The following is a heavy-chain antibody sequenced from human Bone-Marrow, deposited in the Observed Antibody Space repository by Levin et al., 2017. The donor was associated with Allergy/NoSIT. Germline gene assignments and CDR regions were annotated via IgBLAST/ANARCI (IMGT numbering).Heavy chain of an antibody. D-gene: IGHD4-17*01. CDR3: ARTYGDYALDSFDI. J-gene: IGHJ3*02. V-gene: IGHV3-30-3*01. CDR2: ISFDGSKK. CDR1: GFTFSSHA. Sequence: GGSLRLSCAASGFTFSSHAMHWVRQAPGKGLEWVAVISFDGSKKYYADSVKGRFTISRDNSKNTLYVQMNSLRAEDTAVYYCARTYGDYALDSFDIWGQGTMVTVSS.